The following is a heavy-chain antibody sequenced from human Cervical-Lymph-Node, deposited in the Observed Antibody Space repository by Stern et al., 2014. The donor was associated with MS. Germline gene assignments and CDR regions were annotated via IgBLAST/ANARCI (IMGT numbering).Heavy chain of an antibody. CDR3: ARDWYYYDSSHYFDY. J-gene: IGHJ4*02. Sequence: VQLVQSGAEVKKPGASVKVSCKASGYTFTSYGISWVRQAPGQGLEWMGWISVYNGNTNYAEKLQGRVTMTTDTSTSTAYMELRSLRSDDTAVYYCARDWYYYDSSHYFDYWGQGTLVTVSS. CDR1: GYTFTSYG. D-gene: IGHD3-22*01. CDR2: ISVYNGNT. V-gene: IGHV1-18*01.